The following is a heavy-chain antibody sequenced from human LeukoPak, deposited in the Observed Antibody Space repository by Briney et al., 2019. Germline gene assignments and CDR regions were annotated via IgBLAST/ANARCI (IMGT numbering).Heavy chain of an antibody. CDR3: ASNSGSYLAPYYFDY. Sequence: PSETLSLTCTVSGGSISSSSHYWGWIRQPPGKGLEWIGSIYYSGSTYYNPSLKSRVTISVDTSKNQFSLKLSSVTAADTAVYYCASNSGSYLAPYYFDYWGQGTLVTVSS. D-gene: IGHD1-26*01. V-gene: IGHV4-39*01. CDR1: GGSISSSSHY. CDR2: IYYSGST. J-gene: IGHJ4*02.